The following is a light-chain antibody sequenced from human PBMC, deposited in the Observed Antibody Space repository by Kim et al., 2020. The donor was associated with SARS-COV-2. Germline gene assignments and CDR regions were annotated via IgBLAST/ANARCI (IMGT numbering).Light chain of an antibody. CDR2: TNY. J-gene: IGLJ2*01. CDR1: NSNIGSNT. CDR3: AVWDDRLNGVV. V-gene: IGLV1-44*01. Sequence: QSVLAQPPSVSGTPGQRVTISCSGSNSNIGSNTVSWYQRLPGTAPTLLIYTNYQRRSGFSDRFSGSKSGTSASLAISGLRSGDEADYYCAVWDDRLNGVVFGGGTQLTVL.